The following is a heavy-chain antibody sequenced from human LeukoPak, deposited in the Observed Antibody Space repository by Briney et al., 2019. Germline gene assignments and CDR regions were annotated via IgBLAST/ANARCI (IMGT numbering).Heavy chain of an antibody. D-gene: IGHD1-26*01. CDR2: IYYSGST. V-gene: IGHV4-39*01. J-gene: IGHJ4*02. Sequence: PSETLSLTCTVSGGSISSSSYYWGWIRQPPGKGLEWIGSIYYSGSTYYNESLESRVTISIDTSKNQFSLKLNSVTAADTAMYYCAKSGGYGLIDYWGQGTLVTVSS. CDR3: AKSGGYGLIDY. CDR1: GGSISSSSYY.